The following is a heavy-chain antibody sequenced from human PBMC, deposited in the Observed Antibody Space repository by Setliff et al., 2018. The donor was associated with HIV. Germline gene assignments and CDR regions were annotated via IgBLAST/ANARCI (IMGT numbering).Heavy chain of an antibody. V-gene: IGHV4-59*08. CDR2: VSYSGDT. J-gene: IGHJ4*02. D-gene: IGHD5-18*01. Sequence: SETLSLTCSVSGGSMSGYYWSWIRQPPGRGLEWIGYVSYSGDTNYNPSPKSRVTISIDTSKNQFSLRVNSVTAADTALYSCARHGGGYSYGSFDFWSQGTLVTVSS. CDR1: GGSMSGYY. CDR3: ARHGGGYSYGSFDF.